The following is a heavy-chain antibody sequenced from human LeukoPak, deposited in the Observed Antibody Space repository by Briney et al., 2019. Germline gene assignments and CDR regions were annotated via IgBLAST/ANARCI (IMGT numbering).Heavy chain of an antibody. Sequence: GGSLRLSCAASGFTFSSYSMNWVRQAPGKGLEWVSSISSSSSYIYYADSVKGRFTISRDNAKNSLYLQMNSLRAEDTAVYYCARARGPQVFDFWGQGTLVTVSS. CDR3: ARARGPQVFDF. V-gene: IGHV3-21*01. J-gene: IGHJ4*02. CDR2: ISSSSSYI. CDR1: GFTFSSYS.